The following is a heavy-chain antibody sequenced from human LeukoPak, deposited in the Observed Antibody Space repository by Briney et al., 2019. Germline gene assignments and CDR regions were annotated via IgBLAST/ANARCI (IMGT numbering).Heavy chain of an antibody. CDR2: ISGSGGST. CDR1: GFTFSSYA. D-gene: IGHD3-10*01. J-gene: IGHJ5*02. CDR3: ARDSYYYGSGSYRNWFDP. Sequence: GGSLRLSCAASGFTFSSYAMSWVRQAPGKGLDWVSAISGSGGSTYYADSVKGRFTISRDNSKNTLYLQMNSLRAEDTAVYYCARDSYYYGSGSYRNWFDPWGQGTLVTVSS. V-gene: IGHV3-23*01.